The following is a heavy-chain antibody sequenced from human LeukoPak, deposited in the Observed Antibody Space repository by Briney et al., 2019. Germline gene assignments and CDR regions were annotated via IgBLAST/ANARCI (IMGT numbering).Heavy chain of an antibody. CDR3: ARGQAYCSGGSCYSKTTFDY. V-gene: IGHV3-48*03. CDR2: ISSSGSTI. Sequence: GGSLRLSCAASGFTFSSYEMNWVRQAPGKGLEWVSYISSSGSTIYYADSVKGRFTISRDNAKNSLYLQMNSLRAEDTAVYYCARGQAYCSGGSCYSKTTFDYWGQGTLVTVSS. J-gene: IGHJ4*02. CDR1: GFTFSSYE. D-gene: IGHD2-15*01.